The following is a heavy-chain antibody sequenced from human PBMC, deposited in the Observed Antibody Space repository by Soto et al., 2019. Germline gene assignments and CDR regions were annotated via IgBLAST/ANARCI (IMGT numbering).Heavy chain of an antibody. Sequence: QVQLVQSGAEVKKPGASVKVSCKASGYTFTSYDINWVRQATGQGLEWMGWINTNSGNKGYAQKFQGRVTMTMDTSITTAYMELNSLTSEDTAVYYCARVPGSLDPWGQGTLVTVSS. CDR3: ARVPGSLDP. V-gene: IGHV1-8*01. CDR2: INTNSGNK. J-gene: IGHJ5*02. D-gene: IGHD3-10*01. CDR1: GYTFTSYD.